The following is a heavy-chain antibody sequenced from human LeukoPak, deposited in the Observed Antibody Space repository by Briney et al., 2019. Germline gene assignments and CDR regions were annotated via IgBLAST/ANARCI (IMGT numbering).Heavy chain of an antibody. D-gene: IGHD5-18*01. CDR3: ARDVDTAMVTLAGFDY. Sequence: GGSLRLSCGASGFTFSSYWMSWVRQAPGKGLEWVANIKQDGSEKYYVDSVKGRFIISRDNAKNSLYLQMNSLRAEDTAVYYCARDVDTAMVTLAGFDYWGQGTLVTVSS. CDR1: GFTFSSYW. V-gene: IGHV3-7*01. CDR2: IKQDGSEK. J-gene: IGHJ4*02.